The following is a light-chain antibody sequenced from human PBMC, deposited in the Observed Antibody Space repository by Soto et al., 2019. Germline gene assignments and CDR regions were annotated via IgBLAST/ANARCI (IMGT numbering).Light chain of an antibody. J-gene: IGKJ3*01. V-gene: IGKV3-11*01. CDR1: QSVSSY. Sequence: EIVLTQSPATLSLSPGERATLSCRASQSVSSYLAWYQQKPGQAPRLLIYDASNRATGIPARFSGSGSGTDFTLTISSLEPEDFAVYYCQQRSNWPPSAVTFGPGTKVDIK. CDR2: DAS. CDR3: QQRSNWPPSAVT.